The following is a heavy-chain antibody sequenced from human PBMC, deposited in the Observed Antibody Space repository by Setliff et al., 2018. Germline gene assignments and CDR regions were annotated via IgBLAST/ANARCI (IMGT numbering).Heavy chain of an antibody. D-gene: IGHD2-2*01. CDR2: INHRGST. J-gene: IGHJ3*02. CDR3: ARGRMRGSCSGSSCTYDPFDI. Sequence: SETLSLTCVVYGDSFSDYYWSWIRQPPGKGLEWIEEINHRGSTNYSPSLRSRVTMSVDTSKNQFSLILRSVTAADTAVYYCARGRMRGSCSGSSCTYDPFDIWGQGTPVTVSS. V-gene: IGHV4-34*01. CDR1: GDSFSDYY.